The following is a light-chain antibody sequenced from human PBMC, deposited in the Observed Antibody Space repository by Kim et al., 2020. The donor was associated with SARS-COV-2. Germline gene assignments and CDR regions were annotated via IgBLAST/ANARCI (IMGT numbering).Light chain of an antibody. CDR3: QAWDGSTII. J-gene: IGLJ2*01. V-gene: IGLV3-1*01. CDR1: GEKY. CDR2: QDN. Sequence: GEKYFCGYQERSARSPVLVLYQDNRRPPGPPERFSGPTSGHPATLTISGTQALDEADYYCQAWDGSTIIFGGGTQLTVL.